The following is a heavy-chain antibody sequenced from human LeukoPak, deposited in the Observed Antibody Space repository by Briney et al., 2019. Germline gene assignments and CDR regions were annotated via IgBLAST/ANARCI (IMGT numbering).Heavy chain of an antibody. CDR3: AKAIARGADY. CDR1: GFTFRDYH. J-gene: IGHJ4*02. CDR2: IRYDGSTN. Sequence: GGSLRLSCVASGFTFRDYHMHWVRQTLDKRLEWVAFIRYDGSTNYYAESVKGRFTISRDNSKNTLYLQIDSLRPEDTAVYYCAKAIARGADYWGQGTLVTVSS. D-gene: IGHD3-10*01. V-gene: IGHV3-30*02.